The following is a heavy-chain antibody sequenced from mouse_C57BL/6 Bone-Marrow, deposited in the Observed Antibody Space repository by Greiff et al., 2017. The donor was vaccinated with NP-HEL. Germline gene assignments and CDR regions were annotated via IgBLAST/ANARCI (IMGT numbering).Heavy chain of an antibody. D-gene: IGHD3-3*01. CDR1: GYTFTSYW. V-gene: IGHV1-7*01. Sequence: QVQLQQSGAELAKPGASVKLSCKASGYTFTSYWMHWVKQRPGQGLEWIGYINPSSGYTKYNQKFKGKATLTADKSSSTAYMQLSSLTYEDSAVYYCARWRAGSFDYWGQGTTLTVSS. CDR3: ARWRAGSFDY. CDR2: INPSSGYT. J-gene: IGHJ2*01.